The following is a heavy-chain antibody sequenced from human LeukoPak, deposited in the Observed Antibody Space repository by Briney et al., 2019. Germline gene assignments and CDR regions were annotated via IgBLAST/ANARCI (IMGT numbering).Heavy chain of an antibody. CDR1: GYTFTSYD. CDR3: ARGSTMIVPDPFDY. Sequence: ASVKVSCKASGYTFTSYDINWVRQATGQGLEWMGWMNPNSGNTGYAQKFQGRVTMTRNTSISTAYMELSSLRSEDTAVYYCARGSTMIVPDPFDYWGQGTLVTVSS. D-gene: IGHD3-22*01. CDR2: MNPNSGNT. V-gene: IGHV1-8*01. J-gene: IGHJ4*02.